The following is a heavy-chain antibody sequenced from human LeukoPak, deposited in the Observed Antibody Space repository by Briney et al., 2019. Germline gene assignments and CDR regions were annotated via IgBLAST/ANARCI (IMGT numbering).Heavy chain of an antibody. CDR1: GGSVSSYY. CDR2: IHNSGRT. D-gene: IGHD1-14*01. J-gene: IGHJ4*02. V-gene: IGHV4-59*08. Sequence: SETLSLTCSVSGGSVSSYYWSWIRQSPGKGLEWIGYIHNSGRTNYNPSLKSRVTGFVDTSKNQVSLRLSSVTAADTAVYYCARHGTISSESYFDYCGQGALVTVSS. CDR3: ARHGTISSESYFDY.